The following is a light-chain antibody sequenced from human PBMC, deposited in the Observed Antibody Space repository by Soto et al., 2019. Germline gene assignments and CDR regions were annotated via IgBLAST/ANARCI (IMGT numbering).Light chain of an antibody. V-gene: IGKV1-5*03. CDR3: QQCSSDSNT. CDR1: QDINIW. J-gene: IGKJ2*01. CDR2: KAS. Sequence: DIQMTQSPSTLSASVGDRVTITCRASQDINIWLAWYQQKPGKAPKLLIYKASTLERGVPSRFIGSGSGTDFTLAISSLQPDDFATYYCQQCSSDSNTFGQGTRLDIK.